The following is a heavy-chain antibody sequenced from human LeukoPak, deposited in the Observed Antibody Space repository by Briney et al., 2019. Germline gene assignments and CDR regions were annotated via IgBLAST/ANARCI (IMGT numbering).Heavy chain of an antibody. J-gene: IGHJ6*02. CDR1: GFTFSSYG. V-gene: IGHV3-33*01. CDR3: ARDSGSYRYYFYGMDV. D-gene: IGHD1-26*01. Sequence: GGSLRLSCAASGFTFSSYGMHWVRQAPGKGLDWVAVIWYDGSNEYYADSVKGRFTISRDNSKNTLYLQMNSLRAEDTAVYYCARDSGSYRYYFYGMDVWGQGTTVTVSS. CDR2: IWYDGSNE.